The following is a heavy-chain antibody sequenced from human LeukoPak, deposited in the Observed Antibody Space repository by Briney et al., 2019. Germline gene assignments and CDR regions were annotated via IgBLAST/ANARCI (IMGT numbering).Heavy chain of an antibody. J-gene: IGHJ4*02. V-gene: IGHV3-9*01. CDR1: GFTFDDYA. CDR3: AKARTNYYDSSGYYDY. D-gene: IGHD3-22*01. CDR2: ISWNSGSI. Sequence: PGGSLRLSCAASGFTFDDYAMHWVRQAPGKGLEWVSGISWNSGSIGYADSVKGRFTISRDNAKNSLYLQMNSLRAEDTALYYCAKARTNYYDSSGYYDYWGQGTLVTVSS.